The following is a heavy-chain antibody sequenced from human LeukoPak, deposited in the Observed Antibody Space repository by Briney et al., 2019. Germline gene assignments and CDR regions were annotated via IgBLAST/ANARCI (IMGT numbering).Heavy chain of an antibody. D-gene: IGHD1-26*01. CDR2: INPRGGTT. V-gene: IGHV1-46*01. J-gene: IGHJ4*02. Sequence: ASVMVSCKTSGYSFTNYYMHWVRQAPGQGLEWMGMINPRGGTTSQPQKFQGRVTMTRDTSTSTVYMELSSLRSEDTAVYFCARDLSGSYHMYYFDYWGQGTLVTVSS. CDR3: ARDLSGSYHMYYFDY. CDR1: GYSFTNYY.